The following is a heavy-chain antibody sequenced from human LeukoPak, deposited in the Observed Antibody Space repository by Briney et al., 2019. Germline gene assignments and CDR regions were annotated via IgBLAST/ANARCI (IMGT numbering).Heavy chain of an antibody. CDR2: IYDGGTT. CDR1: GYSISSGYY. CDR3: ARNGAVTSFDY. J-gene: IGHJ4*02. V-gene: IGHV4-38-2*01. Sequence: SETLSLTCAVSGYSISSGYYWSWIRPPAGEGLEWIGRIYDGGTTDYNPSLGGRVTMSLDTSDNEFSLRLRYVTAADTAVYYCARNGAVTSFDYWGQGILVTVS. D-gene: IGHD3-3*01.